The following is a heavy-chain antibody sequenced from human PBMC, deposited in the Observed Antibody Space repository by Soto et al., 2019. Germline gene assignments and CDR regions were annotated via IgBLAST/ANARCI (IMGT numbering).Heavy chain of an antibody. J-gene: IGHJ1*01. Sequence: QVQLVQSGAEVKKPGASVKVSCKASGYTFTSYYMHWVRQAPGQGLEWMGIINPSGGSTSYAQKFQGRVTMTRETSTSTVYMELSSLRSEDTAVYYCASKGSGSYYLRHWGQGTLVTVSS. V-gene: IGHV1-46*03. CDR1: GYTFTSYY. CDR3: ASKGSGSYYLRH. D-gene: IGHD3-10*01. CDR2: INPSGGST.